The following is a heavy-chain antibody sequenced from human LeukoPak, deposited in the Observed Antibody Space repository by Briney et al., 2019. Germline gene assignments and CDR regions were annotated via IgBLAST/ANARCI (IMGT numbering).Heavy chain of an antibody. CDR2: ISYDGSNK. CDR1: GFTFSSYA. D-gene: IGHD3-22*01. V-gene: IGHV3-30-3*02. J-gene: IGHJ4*02. Sequence: PGGSLRLSCAASGFTFSSYAMHWVRQAPGKGLEWVAVISYDGSNKYYADSVKGRFTISRDNSKNTLYLQMNSLRAEDTAVYYCAKHAIGITMIVVVYFDYWGQGTLVTVSS. CDR3: AKHAIGITMIVVVYFDY.